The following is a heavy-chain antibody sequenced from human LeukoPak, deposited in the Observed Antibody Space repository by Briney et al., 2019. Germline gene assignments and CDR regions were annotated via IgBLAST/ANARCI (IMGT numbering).Heavy chain of an antibody. CDR1: GFTVSSNY. D-gene: IGHD5-24*01. CDR2: IYSGGST. Sequence: PGGSLRLSCAASGFTVSSNYMSWVRQAPGKGLEWVSVIYSGGSTYYADSVKGRFTISRDNSKNTLYLQMNSLRAEDTAVYYCALARRWLHHTNAFDYWGQGTLVTVSS. CDR3: ALARRWLHHTNAFDY. V-gene: IGHV3-53*01. J-gene: IGHJ4*02.